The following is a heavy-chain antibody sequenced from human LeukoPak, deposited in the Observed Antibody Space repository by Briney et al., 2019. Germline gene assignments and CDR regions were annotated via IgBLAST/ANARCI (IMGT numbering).Heavy chain of an antibody. CDR1: GITLSSNA. V-gene: IGHV3-23*01. J-gene: IGHJ3*02. D-gene: IGHD2-15*01. CDR3: AKRERPSGGAFSM. CDR2: ISGSSDTT. Sequence: GGSLILSCAASGITLSSNAMSWVRQAPGKGLEWVSAISGSSDTTHYADSVKGRFTISRDNSKSTLYLQMNSLRAEDTAVYYCAKRERPSGGAFSMWGQGTMVTVSS.